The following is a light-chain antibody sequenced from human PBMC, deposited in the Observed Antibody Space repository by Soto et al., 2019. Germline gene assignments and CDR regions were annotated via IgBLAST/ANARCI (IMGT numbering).Light chain of an antibody. CDR1: SSDVGGYNY. J-gene: IGLJ1*01. CDR3: SSYTSSSTYV. Sequence: QSVLTQPTSLSGSPGQMITISCTGNSSDVGGYNYVSWYQPPLGKAPKLMIYDFSNRPTGVSNRFSSSKSGNTASLTISGLQAEDEADYYCSSYTSSSTYVFGTGTKVTVL. CDR2: DFS. V-gene: IGLV2-14*01.